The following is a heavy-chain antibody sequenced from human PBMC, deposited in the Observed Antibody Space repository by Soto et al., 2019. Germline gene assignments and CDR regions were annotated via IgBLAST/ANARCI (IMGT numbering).Heavy chain of an antibody. CDR1: GGLFSTYA. CDR3: ARGDSGYVWFNEI. J-gene: IGHJ4*02. CDR2: IIPVFATT. D-gene: IGHD3-22*01. Sequence: QEQVVQSGAEVKKSGSSVKVSCKASGGLFSTYAISWVRQAPGQGLEWMGGIIPVFATTYYAEKFEGRVTITADESTNTAYMELSSLRSEDTAMYYCARGDSGYVWFNEIWGQGTLVTVSS. V-gene: IGHV1-69*01.